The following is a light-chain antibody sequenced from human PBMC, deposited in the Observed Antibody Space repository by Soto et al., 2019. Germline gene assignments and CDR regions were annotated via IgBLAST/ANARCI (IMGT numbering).Light chain of an antibody. J-gene: IGLJ2*01. CDR2: VGTGGVVV. V-gene: IGLV9-49*01. Sequence: QSVLTQPPSASASLGASVTLTCTLSSGYSNYKVDWYQQRPGRGPRFVMRVGTGGVVVSKGDGIPDRFSGLGSGLNRYLTIKNIQEEDESDYHCGTDDGSGSSFVHVVFGGGTQLTVL. CDR1: SGYSNYK. CDR3: GTDDGSGSSFVHVV.